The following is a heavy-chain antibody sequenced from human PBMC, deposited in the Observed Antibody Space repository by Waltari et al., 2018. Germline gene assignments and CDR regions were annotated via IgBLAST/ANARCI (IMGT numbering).Heavy chain of an antibody. CDR3: ARHWKKSGYRFDP. D-gene: IGHD5-12*01. V-gene: IGHV4-39*01. CDR2: IYYSGST. CDR1: GGSISRSSYY. J-gene: IGHJ5*02. Sequence: QLQLQESGPGLVKPSETLSLTCTVSGGSISRSSYYWGWIRQSPGKGLEGIGSIYYSGSTYYSPTLKSRVTISGDTSKNQFSLKLSSVTAADTAVYYCARHWKKSGYRFDPWGQGTLVTVSS.